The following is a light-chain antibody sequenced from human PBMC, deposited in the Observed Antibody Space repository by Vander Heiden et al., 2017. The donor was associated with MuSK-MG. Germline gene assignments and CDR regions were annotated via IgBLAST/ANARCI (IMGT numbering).Light chain of an antibody. CDR2: LGS. V-gene: IGKV2-28*01. CDR1: QSLLHSDRDNY. J-gene: IGKJ5*01. Sequence: DIVMTQAPLSLPVTPGEPASISCRSSQSLLHSDRDNYLGWYLQKAGQSPQLLIYLGSNRASGVPDRFSGSGSGTDFTLKISRVEAEDVGVSYCRQVLKTPITFGQGTRLEIK. CDR3: RQVLKTPIT.